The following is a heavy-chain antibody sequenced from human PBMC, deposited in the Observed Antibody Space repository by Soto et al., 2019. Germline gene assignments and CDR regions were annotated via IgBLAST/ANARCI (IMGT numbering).Heavy chain of an antibody. CDR1: GGSISPINW. J-gene: IGHJ4*03. Sequence: SETLSLTCGVSGGSISPINWWSWVRQTPGKGLEWIGDIYHTGTTDYNPSLKSRVTISIDTSKNQFFLNLTSVTAADTAVYYCARSGYSSSDFDHWGQGTLVTVSS. V-gene: IGHV4-4*02. CDR3: ARSGYSSSDFDH. D-gene: IGHD6-13*01. CDR2: IYHTGTT.